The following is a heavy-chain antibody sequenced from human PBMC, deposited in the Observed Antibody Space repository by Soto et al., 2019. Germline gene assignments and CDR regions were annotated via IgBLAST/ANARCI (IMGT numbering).Heavy chain of an antibody. V-gene: IGHV4-39*01. D-gene: IGHD5-12*01. J-gene: IGHJ4*02. Sequence: PSETLSLTCTVSGGSTSSKSDSWGWIRQPPGKGLEWIGTIYYTGSTYYNPSLKSRVTISVDSSKNQFSLKLSSVTAADTAVYYCARLGYSGYDIDYRGQGTLVTVSS. CDR3: ARLGYSGYDIDY. CDR1: GGSTSSKSDS. CDR2: IYYTGST.